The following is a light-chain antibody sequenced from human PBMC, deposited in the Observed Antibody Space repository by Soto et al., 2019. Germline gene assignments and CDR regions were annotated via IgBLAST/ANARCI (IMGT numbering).Light chain of an antibody. CDR2: AAS. Sequence: DIQLTQSPSFLSASVGDRVTITCRASQAISSYLDWYQQKPGKGPKLLIHAASTLQSGVPLRFGGSGSGTEFTLTISSLQPEDFATYYCLQLNSYPLTFGGGTEVEIK. CDR3: LQLNSYPLT. CDR1: QAISSY. J-gene: IGKJ4*01. V-gene: IGKV1-9*01.